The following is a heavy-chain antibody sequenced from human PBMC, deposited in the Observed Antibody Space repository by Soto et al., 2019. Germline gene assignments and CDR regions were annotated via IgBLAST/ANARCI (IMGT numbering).Heavy chain of an antibody. CDR1: VGSFSVYY. Sequence: PSETLSLTCSVYVGSFSVYYWSCIRQPPGKGLEWIGEINHSGSTNYNPSLKSRVTISVDTSKNQFSLKLSSVTAADTAVYYCARGRRVYSYGSTFDYWGQGTRVTVSS. V-gene: IGHV4-34*01. CDR2: INHSGST. D-gene: IGHD5-18*01. CDR3: ARGRRVYSYGSTFDY. J-gene: IGHJ4*02.